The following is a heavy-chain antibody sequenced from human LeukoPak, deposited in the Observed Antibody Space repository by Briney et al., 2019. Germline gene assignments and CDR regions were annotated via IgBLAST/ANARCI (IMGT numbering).Heavy chain of an antibody. V-gene: IGHV4-61*02. J-gene: IGHJ4*02. CDR2: IYTSGST. D-gene: IGHD2-15*01. Sequence: SETLSLTCTVSGYSISSGYYWGWIRQPAGKGLEWIGRIYTSGSTNYNPSLKSRVTISVDTSKNQFSLKLSSVTAADTAVYYCARGKAAKYFDYWGQGTLVTVSS. CDR1: GYSISSGYY. CDR3: ARGKAAKYFDY.